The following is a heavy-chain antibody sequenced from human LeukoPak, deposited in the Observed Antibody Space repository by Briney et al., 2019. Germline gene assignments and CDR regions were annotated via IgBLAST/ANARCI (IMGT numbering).Heavy chain of an antibody. CDR2: MNPNSGNT. D-gene: IGHD3-3*01. CDR1: GYTFTSYD. V-gene: IGHV1-8*03. J-gene: IGHJ4*02. CDR3: ARGVGLRFLEWLPLDY. Sequence: ASVKVSCKASGYTFTSYDINWVRQATGQGLEWMGWMNPNSGNTGYAQKFQGRVTITRNTSISTAYMELSSLRSEDTAVYYCARGVGLRFLEWLPLDYWGQGTLVTVSS.